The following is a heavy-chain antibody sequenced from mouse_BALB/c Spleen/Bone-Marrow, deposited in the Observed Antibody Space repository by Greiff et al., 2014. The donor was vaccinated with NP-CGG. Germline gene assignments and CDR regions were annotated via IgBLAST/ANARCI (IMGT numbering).Heavy chain of an antibody. V-gene: IGHV6-6*02. J-gene: IGHJ2*01. CDR3: TRVLRNFDY. Sequence: EVQLVESGGGLVQPGGSMKLSCVASGFTFSNYWMTWVRQSPEKGLEWVAEIRLKSNNYATHYAESVKGRFTISRDDSKSSVYLQMNNLRTGDTGIYYCTRVLRNFDYWGQGTTLTVSS. CDR2: IRLKSNNYAT. D-gene: IGHD1-1*01. CDR1: GFTFSNYW.